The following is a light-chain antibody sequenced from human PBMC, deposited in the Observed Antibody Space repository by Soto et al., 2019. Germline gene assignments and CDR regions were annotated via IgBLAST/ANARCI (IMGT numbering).Light chain of an antibody. J-gene: IGKJ5*01. Sequence: EIVLTQSPATLSLSPGERATLSCRASPSVTNFLAWYQQKPGQAPRLLIYGAFNRATGIPARFSGSGSGTDFTLTISSLXPEDSAVYYCQQRNVWPPVTFGQGTRLETK. V-gene: IGKV3-11*01. CDR2: GAF. CDR3: QQRNVWPPVT. CDR1: PSVTNF.